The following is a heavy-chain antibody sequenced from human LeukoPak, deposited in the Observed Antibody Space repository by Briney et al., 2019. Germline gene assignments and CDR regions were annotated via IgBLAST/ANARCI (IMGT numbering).Heavy chain of an antibody. V-gene: IGHV1-69*05. CDR1: GGTFSSYA. Sequence: SVKVSCKASGGTFSSYAISWVRQAPGQGLEWMGGIIPIFGTANYAQKFQGRVTITMDESTSTAYMELSSLRSEDTAVYYCARNTVTTSWFDPWGQGTTVTVSS. J-gene: IGHJ3*01. D-gene: IGHD4-11*01. CDR2: IIPIFGTA. CDR3: ARNTVTTSWFDP.